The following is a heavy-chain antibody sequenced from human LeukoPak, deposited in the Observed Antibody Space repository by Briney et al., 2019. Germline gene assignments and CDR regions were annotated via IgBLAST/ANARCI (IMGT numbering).Heavy chain of an antibody. J-gene: IGHJ5*02. CDR3: ASSYCSGGSCYSWWFDP. CDR1: GFTFSDSY. Sequence: PGGSLRLSCAASGFTFSDSYMNWVRQAPGKGLEWVSYISTSGSTIYYADSVKGRFTISRDNAKNSLYLQMNSLRAEDTAIYYCASSYCSGGSCYSWWFDPWGQGTLVTVSS. CDR2: ISTSGSTI. V-gene: IGHV3-11*04. D-gene: IGHD2-15*01.